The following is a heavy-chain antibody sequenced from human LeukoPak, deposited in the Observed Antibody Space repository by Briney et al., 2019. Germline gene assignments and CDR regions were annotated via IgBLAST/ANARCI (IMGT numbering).Heavy chain of an antibody. CDR1: GFTFSSYA. D-gene: IGHD3-3*01. CDR3: ARGGAQSPPYYDFWSGHFDY. Sequence: GSLRLSCAASGFTFSSYAMHWVRQAPGKGLEWVAVISYDGSNKYYADSVKGRFTISRDNSKNTLYLQMNSLRAEDTAVYYCARGGAQSPPYYDFWSGHFDYWGQGTLVTVSS. V-gene: IGHV3-30*04. CDR2: ISYDGSNK. J-gene: IGHJ4*02.